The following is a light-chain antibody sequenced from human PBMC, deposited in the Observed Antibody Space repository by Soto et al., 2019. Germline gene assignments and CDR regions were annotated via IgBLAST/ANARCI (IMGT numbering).Light chain of an antibody. CDR2: DVN. J-gene: IGLJ2*01. CDR3: CSYAGSSLV. Sequence: QSALTQPRSVSGSPGQSVTISCTGASGDIGGYNYVSWYQHHPGKAPKLIIFDVNKRPSGVPDRFSGSKSGNTASLTISGLQPEDESDYYWCSYAGSSLVFGGGTKLTVL. CDR1: SGDIGGYNY. V-gene: IGLV2-11*01.